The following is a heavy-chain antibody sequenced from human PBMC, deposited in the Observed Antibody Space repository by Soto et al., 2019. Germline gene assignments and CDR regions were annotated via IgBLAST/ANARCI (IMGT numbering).Heavy chain of an antibody. Sequence: QVQLQESGPGLVKPSQTLSLTCTVSGGSISSGGYYWSWIRQHPGKGLEWIGNIYYSGSTYYNPSLKSRVTISVDTSKNQFSLKLSSVTAADTAVYYCARGFQWLGHEEMSYFDYWGQGTLVTVSS. CDR1: GGSISSGGYY. D-gene: IGHD6-19*01. J-gene: IGHJ4*02. V-gene: IGHV4-31*03. CDR2: IYYSGST. CDR3: ARGFQWLGHEEMSYFDY.